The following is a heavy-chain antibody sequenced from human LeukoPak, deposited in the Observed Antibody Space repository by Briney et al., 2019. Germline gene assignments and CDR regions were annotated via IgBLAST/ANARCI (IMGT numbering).Heavy chain of an antibody. CDR2: IYYSGST. CDR3: ARAVYYDSSGYYSGDYYYYMDV. CDR1: GGSVSSGSYY. Sequence: PSETLPLTCTVSGGSVSSGSYYWNWIRQPPGKGLEWIGYIYYSGSTNYNPSLKSRVTISVDMSKNQFSLKLSSVTAADTAVYYCARAVYYDSSGYYSGDYYYYMDVWGKGTTVTVSS. D-gene: IGHD3-22*01. V-gene: IGHV4-61*01. J-gene: IGHJ6*03.